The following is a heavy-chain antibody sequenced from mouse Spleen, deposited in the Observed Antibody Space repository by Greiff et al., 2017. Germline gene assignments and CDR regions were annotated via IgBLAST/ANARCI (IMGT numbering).Heavy chain of an antibody. Sequence: EVQGVESGGGLVKPGGSLKLSCAASGFTFSSYAMSWVRQTPEKRLEWVATISSGGSYTYYPDSVKGRFTISRDNAKNTLYLQMSSLRSEDTAMYYCARVSSYAMDYWGQGTSVTVSS. D-gene: IGHD1-1*01. V-gene: IGHV5-9-3*01. J-gene: IGHJ4*01. CDR1: GFTFSSYA. CDR3: ARVSSYAMDY. CDR2: ISSGGSYT.